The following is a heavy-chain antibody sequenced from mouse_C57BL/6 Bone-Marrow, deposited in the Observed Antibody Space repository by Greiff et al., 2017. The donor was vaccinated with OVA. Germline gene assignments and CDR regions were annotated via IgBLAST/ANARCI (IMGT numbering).Heavy chain of an antibody. J-gene: IGHJ1*03. V-gene: IGHV1-43*01. D-gene: IGHD2-4*01. CDR2: INPSTGGT. CDR1: GYSFTGYY. CDR3: AREVDYDYDGYWYFDV. Sequence: VQLQQSGPELVKPGASVKISCKASGYSFTGYYMHWVKQSSEKSLEWIGEINPSTGGTSYNKKFKGKATLTVNKSSSTAYMQLKSLTYEDSAVFYCAREVDYDYDGYWYFDVWGTGTTVTVSS.